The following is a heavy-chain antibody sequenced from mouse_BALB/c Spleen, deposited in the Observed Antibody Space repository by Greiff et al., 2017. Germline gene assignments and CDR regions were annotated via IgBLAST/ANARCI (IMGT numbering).Heavy chain of an antibody. CDR2: IWAGGST. V-gene: IGHV2-9*02. CDR1: GFSLTSYG. J-gene: IGHJ4*01. CDR3: ASPLLRLRAMDY. Sequence: QVQLQQSGPGLVAPSQILSITCTVSGFSLTSYGVHWVRQPPGKGLEWLGVIWAGGSTNYNSALMSRLSISKDNSKSQVFLKMNSLQTDDTAMYYCASPLLRLRAMDYWGQGTSVTVSS. D-gene: IGHD1-2*01.